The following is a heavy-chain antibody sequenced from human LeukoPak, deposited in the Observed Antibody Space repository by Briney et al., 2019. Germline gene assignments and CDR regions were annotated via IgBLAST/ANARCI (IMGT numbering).Heavy chain of an antibody. J-gene: IGHJ4*02. CDR1: GGSISSYY. CDR2: IYYSGST. V-gene: IGHV4-59*01. D-gene: IGHD3-3*01. CDR3: ASRSSIWSGYQDTLYYFDS. Sequence: SETLSLTCTVSGGSISSYYWSWIRQPPGKRLDWIGHIYYSGSTNYNPSLKSRVTISVDTSKNQFALELSSVTAADTAVYYCASRSSIWSGYQDTLYYFDSWGQGTLVTVSS.